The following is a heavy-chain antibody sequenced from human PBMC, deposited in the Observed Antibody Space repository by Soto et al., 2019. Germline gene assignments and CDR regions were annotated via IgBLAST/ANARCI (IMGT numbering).Heavy chain of an antibody. Sequence: GGSLRLSCTTSGFSFGDYAMTWVRQAPGKGLEWVGFIRNPGYGGTTEYATSVKGRFIISRDDSMSSAYLQLNSLRVDDSAVYYCVRGIFGYYEPWGEGTLVTVSS. V-gene: IGHV3-49*04. CDR2: IRNPGYGGTT. CDR3: VRGIFGYYEP. CDR1: GFSFGDYA. J-gene: IGHJ5*02. D-gene: IGHD3-16*01.